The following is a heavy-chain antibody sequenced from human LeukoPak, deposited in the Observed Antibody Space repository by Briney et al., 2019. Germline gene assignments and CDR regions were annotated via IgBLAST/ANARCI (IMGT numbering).Heavy chain of an antibody. CDR1: GYSFSNYW. V-gene: IGHV5-51*01. D-gene: IGHD3-16*01. Sequence: GESLKISCKGSGYSFSNYWIGWVRQMPGKGLEWMGIIYPGDSDTRYSPSFQGEVTISADKSISTAYLQWSSLKASDTAMYYCARHYYDYVWGSYGIDYWGQGTLVTVSS. CDR2: IYPGDSDT. J-gene: IGHJ4*02. CDR3: ARHYYDYVWGSYGIDY.